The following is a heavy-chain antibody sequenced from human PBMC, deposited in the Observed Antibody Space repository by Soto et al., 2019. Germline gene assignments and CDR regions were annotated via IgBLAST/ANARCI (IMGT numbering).Heavy chain of an antibody. Sequence: PGGSLRLSCAASGFTFSSYAMSWVRQAPGKGLEWVSAISGSGGSTYYADSVKGRFTISRDNSKNTLYLQMNSLRAEDTAVYYCAKDQDSYDSSGYDYWGQGPLVTVSS. J-gene: IGHJ4*02. CDR2: ISGSGGST. D-gene: IGHD3-22*01. V-gene: IGHV3-23*01. CDR3: AKDQDSYDSSGYDY. CDR1: GFTFSSYA.